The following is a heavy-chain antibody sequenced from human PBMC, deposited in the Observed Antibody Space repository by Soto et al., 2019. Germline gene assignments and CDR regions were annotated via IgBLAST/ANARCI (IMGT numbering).Heavy chain of an antibody. V-gene: IGHV1-69*13. CDR1: GGTFSSYA. D-gene: IGHD5-18*01. J-gene: IGHJ4*02. Sequence: ASVKVSCKASGGTFSSYAISWVRQAPGQGLEWMGGIIPIFGTANYAQKFQGRVTITADESTSTAYMELSSLRSEDTAVYYCARDGYGYNPAPFDYWGQGTLVTVSS. CDR3: ARDGYGYNPAPFDY. CDR2: IIPIFGTA.